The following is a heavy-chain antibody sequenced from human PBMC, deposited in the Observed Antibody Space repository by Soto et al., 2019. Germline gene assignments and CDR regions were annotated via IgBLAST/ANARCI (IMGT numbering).Heavy chain of an antibody. CDR3: ASAMGATTFDY. CDR2: IYYSGST. CDR1: GGSIGSYD. V-gene: IGHV4-59*01. Sequence: XXTLCLRYTVSGGSIGSYDWTWIPQPPGKGLEWIGYIYYSGSTNYTPSLKSRVTMSVDTSKNQFSLKLRSVTAADTAVYYCASAMGATTFDYWGQGTLVTVS. J-gene: IGHJ4*02. D-gene: IGHD1-26*01.